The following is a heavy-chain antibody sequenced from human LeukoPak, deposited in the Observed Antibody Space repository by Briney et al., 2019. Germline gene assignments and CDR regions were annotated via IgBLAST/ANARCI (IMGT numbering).Heavy chain of an antibody. CDR3: ARENDYGNNWFDP. CDR2: INPSGDST. CDR1: GYSFSSYY. J-gene: IGHJ5*02. D-gene: IGHD4-17*01. V-gene: IGHV1-46*01. Sequence: ASVKVSCKASGYSFSSYYMHWVRQAPGQGLEWMGIINPSGDSTTNTQKFQGRVTMTRDTSTRTVYMELSSLRSDDTAVYYCARENDYGNNWFDPWGQGTLVTVSS.